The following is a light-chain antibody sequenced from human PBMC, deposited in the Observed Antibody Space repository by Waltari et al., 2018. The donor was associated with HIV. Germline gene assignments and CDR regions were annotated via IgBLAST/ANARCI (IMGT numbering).Light chain of an antibody. CDR2: NDY. V-gene: IGLV1-47*01. Sequence: QSALTQPPSTPGTPGQRVTMSCSGSSSTVGRDNVYWYQQIPGTAPKLLIYNDYQRPSGVPDRFSGSKSGTSASLAISGLRSEDEADYYCAAWDNILSGYVFGTGTKVTVL. CDR1: SSTVGRDN. J-gene: IGLJ1*01. CDR3: AAWDNILSGYV.